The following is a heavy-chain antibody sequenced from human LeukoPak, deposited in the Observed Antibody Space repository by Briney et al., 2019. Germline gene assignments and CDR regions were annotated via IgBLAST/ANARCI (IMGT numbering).Heavy chain of an antibody. Sequence: ASVKVSCKVSGYTLTELSMHWVRQAPGKGLEWMGGFDPEDGETIYAQKFQGRVTMTEDTSTDTAYMELSSLRSEDTAVYYCATDSPRDGYNYRDYWGQGTLVTVSS. D-gene: IGHD5-24*01. CDR3: ATDSPRDGYNYRDY. CDR1: GYTLTELS. CDR2: FDPEDGET. J-gene: IGHJ4*02. V-gene: IGHV1-24*01.